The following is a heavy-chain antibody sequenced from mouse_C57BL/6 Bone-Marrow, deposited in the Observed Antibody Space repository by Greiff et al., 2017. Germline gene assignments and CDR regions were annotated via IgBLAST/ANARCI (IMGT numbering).Heavy chain of an antibody. CDR3: ARIYYYGSRFDY. CDR1: GYTFTSYW. D-gene: IGHD1-1*01. V-gene: IGHV1-55*01. CDR2: IYPGSGST. Sequence: QVQLQQPGAELVKPGASVKMSCKASGYTFTSYWITWVKQRPGQGLEWIGDIYPGSGSTNYNEKFKSKATLTVDTSSSPAYMQLSSLTSEDSAVYDCARIYYYGSRFDYWGQGTTLTVSS. J-gene: IGHJ2*01.